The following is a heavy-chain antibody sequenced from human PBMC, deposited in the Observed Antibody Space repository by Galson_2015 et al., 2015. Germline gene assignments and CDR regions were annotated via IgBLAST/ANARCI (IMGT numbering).Heavy chain of an antibody. D-gene: IGHD3-16*02. CDR1: GFTFDDYA. CDR3: AKDKDLLYDYVWGSYRPIPELDY. Sequence: SLRLSCAASGFTFDDYAMHWVRQAPGKGLEWVSLISGDGGSTYYADSVKGRFTISRDNSKNSLYLQMNSLRTEDTALYYCAKDKDLLYDYVWGSYRPIPELDYWGQGTLVTVSS. V-gene: IGHV3-43*02. CDR2: ISGDGGST. J-gene: IGHJ4*02.